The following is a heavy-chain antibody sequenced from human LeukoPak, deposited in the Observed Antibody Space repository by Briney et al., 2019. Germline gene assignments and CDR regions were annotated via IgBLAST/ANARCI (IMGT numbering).Heavy chain of an antibody. CDR3: ANTPIAAAGPYFDY. D-gene: IGHD6-13*01. J-gene: IGHJ4*02. V-gene: IGHV3-23*01. Sequence: PGGSLRLSCAASGFTFSIYAMSWVRQAPGKGLQWVSGISGSGETAYYADSVKGRFTIFRDNSKNTLYLQMNSLRAEDTAVYYCANTPIAAAGPYFDYWGQGTLVTVSS. CDR1: GFTFSIYA. CDR2: ISGSGETA.